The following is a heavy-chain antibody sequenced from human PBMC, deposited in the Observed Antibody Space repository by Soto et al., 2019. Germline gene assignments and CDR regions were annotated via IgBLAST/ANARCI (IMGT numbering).Heavy chain of an antibody. CDR2: ISYDGSNK. V-gene: IGHV3-30*18. J-gene: IGHJ4*02. CDR3: AKDFYSSGWELDY. D-gene: IGHD6-19*01. Sequence: GGSLRLSCAASGFTFSSYGMHWVRQAPGKGLEWVAVISYDGSNKYYADSVKGRFTISRDNSKNTLYLQMNSLRAEDTAVYYCAKDFYSSGWELDYWGQGTLVTVSS. CDR1: GFTFSSYG.